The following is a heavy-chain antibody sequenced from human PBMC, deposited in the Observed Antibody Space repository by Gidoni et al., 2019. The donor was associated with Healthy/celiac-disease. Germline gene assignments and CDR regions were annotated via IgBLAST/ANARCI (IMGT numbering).Heavy chain of an antibody. J-gene: IGHJ2*01. CDR1: GYTFTSYD. V-gene: IGHV1-8*01. CDR3: ARKQQWLVNWYFDL. CDR2: MNPNSGNT. Sequence: QVQLVQSGAEVKKPGASVKVSCKASGYTFTSYDINWVRQATGQGLEWMGWMNPNSGNTGYAQKVQGRVTMTRNTSISTAYMELSSLRSEDTAVYYCARKQQWLVNWYFDLWGRGTLVTVSS. D-gene: IGHD6-19*01.